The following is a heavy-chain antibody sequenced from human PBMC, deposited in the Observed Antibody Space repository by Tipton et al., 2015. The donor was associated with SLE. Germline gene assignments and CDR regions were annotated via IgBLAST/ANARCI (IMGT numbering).Heavy chain of an antibody. CDR3: AKEEWLAFYYYYGMDV. Sequence: TLSLTCTVSGFSISSSSYTWGWIRQPPGKGPKWIASIFHSGSTYYNPSLKSRVTISIDTTKNQFSLKLSSVTAADTAVYYCAKEEWLAFYYYYGMDVWGQGTTVTVSS. D-gene: IGHD6-19*01. CDR1: GFSISSSSYT. V-gene: IGHV4-39*07. CDR2: IFHSGST. J-gene: IGHJ6*02.